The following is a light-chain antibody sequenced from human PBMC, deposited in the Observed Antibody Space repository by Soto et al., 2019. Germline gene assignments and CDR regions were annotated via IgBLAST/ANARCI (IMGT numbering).Light chain of an antibody. CDR2: EDN. J-gene: IGLJ3*02. CDR3: QSYDATNQV. Sequence: FMLTQPPSVSESPGKTVIISCTRSSGSIASNYVQWYQQRPGSSPTTVIYEDNQRPSGVPDRFSVSIDSSSNSASLTISGLETEDEADYYWQSYDATNQVFGGGTKLTVL. V-gene: IGLV6-57*01. CDR1: SGSIASNY.